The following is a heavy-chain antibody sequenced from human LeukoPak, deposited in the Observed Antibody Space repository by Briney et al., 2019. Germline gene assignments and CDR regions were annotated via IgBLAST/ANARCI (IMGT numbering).Heavy chain of an antibody. V-gene: IGHV4-4*07. CDR1: GGSISSYY. Sequence: PSETLSLTCTVSGGSISSYYWSWLRQPAGKGLEWIGRIYTSESTNYNPSLKSRVTMSVDTSKNQFSLKLSSVTAADTAVYYCARVDFWSGSDYWGQGTLVTVSS. CDR3: ARVDFWSGSDY. J-gene: IGHJ4*02. D-gene: IGHD3-3*01. CDR2: IYTSEST.